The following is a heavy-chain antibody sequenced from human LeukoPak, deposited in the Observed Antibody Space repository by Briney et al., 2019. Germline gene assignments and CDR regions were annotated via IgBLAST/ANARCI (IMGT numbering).Heavy chain of an antibody. CDR3: ARQSDSSGYYYLGAFDF. CDR2: IYTNGNT. J-gene: IGHJ3*01. Sequence: SETLSLTCTVSGGSISGYYWSWIRQPAGKGLEWIGRIYTNGNTNYNPSLKSRLTMSVDTSKNQFSLKLSSVTAADTAVYCCARQSDSSGYYYLGAFDFWGQGTMVTVSS. V-gene: IGHV4-4*07. D-gene: IGHD3-22*01. CDR1: GGSISGYY.